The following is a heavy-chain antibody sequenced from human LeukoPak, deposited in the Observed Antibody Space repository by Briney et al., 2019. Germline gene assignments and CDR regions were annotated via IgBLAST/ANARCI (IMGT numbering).Heavy chain of an antibody. D-gene: IGHD6-25*01. CDR3: ARVGKAATSLDY. Sequence: GGSLRLSCTASGFTFSAYDMNWVRQAPGKGLEWISYISGSGNTIYHADSVKGRFTISRSDAKNSLFLRMNSLTAEDTAVYYCARVGKAATSLDYWGQGTLVTVSS. V-gene: IGHV3-48*03. CDR2: ISGSGNTI. CDR1: GFTFSAYD. J-gene: IGHJ4*02.